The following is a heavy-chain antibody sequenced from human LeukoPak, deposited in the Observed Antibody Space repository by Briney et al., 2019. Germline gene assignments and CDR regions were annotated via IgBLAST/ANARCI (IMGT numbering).Heavy chain of an antibody. D-gene: IGHD2-2*01. CDR3: ARRPINCIITNCYVDY. Sequence: ASVKVSCKASVYTFTNFYIHWVRQAPGQGLEWMGWMNPNSGDTSYAREFQDRVTMTRDTSLSTAYMELSRQRSDDTAVYFCARRPINCIITNCYVDYWGQGTLVTVSS. J-gene: IGHJ4*02. CDR1: VYTFTNFY. V-gene: IGHV1-2*02. CDR2: MNPNSGDT.